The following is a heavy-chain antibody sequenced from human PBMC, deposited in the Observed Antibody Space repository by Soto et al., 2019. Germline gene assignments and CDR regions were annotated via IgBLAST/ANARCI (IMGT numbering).Heavy chain of an antibody. CDR2: IYHTGTT. J-gene: IGHJ6*02. CDR1: GDSITSVGYS. D-gene: IGHD3-3*01. V-gene: IGHV4-30-2*01. Sequence: PSETLSLTCAASGDSITSVGYSWSWIRQPPGKALEWIGYIYHTGTTYYTAALKSRVTISLDRSKNRISLSLNSVTAADTAVYYCAATVFGEYSHYALDVWGQGTTVTVSS. CDR3: AATVFGEYSHYALDV.